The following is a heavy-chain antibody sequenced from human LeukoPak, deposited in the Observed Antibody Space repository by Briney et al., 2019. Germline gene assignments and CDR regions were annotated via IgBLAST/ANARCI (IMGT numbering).Heavy chain of an antibody. CDR2: INSGDSI. D-gene: IGHD2-2*01. CDR3: ARLEVEYCSSTSCFGFDY. Sequence: GGSLRLSCAASGFTFSDYYMTWIRQAPGKGLEWISYINSGDSIYYADSVKGRFTISRDNSKNTLYLQMNSLRAEDTAVYYCARLEVEYCSSTSCFGFDYWGQGTLVTVSS. J-gene: IGHJ4*02. CDR1: GFTFSDYY. V-gene: IGHV3-69-1*01.